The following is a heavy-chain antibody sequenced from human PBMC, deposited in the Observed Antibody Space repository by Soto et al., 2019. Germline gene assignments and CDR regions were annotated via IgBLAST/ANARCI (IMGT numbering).Heavy chain of an antibody. CDR2: IYYAGTT. D-gene: IGHD2-2*01. CDR3: ARLGAFYQAMDS. V-gene: IGHV4-59*08. J-gene: IGHJ1*01. Sequence: ASETLSLTCPVSDGSLSPNYWSWIRQPPGKGLEWLGYIYYAGTTTYNPSLQSRVSISLDTSKNEVSLKLTSVTAADTAVYFCARLGAFYQAMDSWGQGTLVTVSS. CDR1: DGSLSPNY.